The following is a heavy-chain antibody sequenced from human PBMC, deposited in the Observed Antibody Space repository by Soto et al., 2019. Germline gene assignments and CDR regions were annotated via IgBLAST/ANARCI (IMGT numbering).Heavy chain of an antibody. CDR1: GFTFDDYA. V-gene: IGHV3-9*01. J-gene: IGHJ4*02. D-gene: IGHD6-13*01. CDR3: AKSSGWYSYFDY. CDR2: ITWNSGSI. Sequence: VQLVESGGGLVQPGRSLRLSCAASGFTFDDYALHWVRQGPGKGLEWVSGITWNSGSIGYADSVKGRFTISRDNAKNSLYLQMNSLRAEDTALYYCAKSSGWYSYFDYWGQGTLVTVSS.